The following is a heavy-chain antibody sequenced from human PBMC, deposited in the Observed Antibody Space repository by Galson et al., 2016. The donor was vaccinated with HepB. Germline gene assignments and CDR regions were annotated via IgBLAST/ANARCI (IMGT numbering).Heavy chain of an antibody. CDR2: ISYDGNNI. CDR1: GFSFSSYA. D-gene: IGHD3-3*01. V-gene: IGHV3-30*04. Sequence: SLRLSCAASGFSFSSYAMHWVRQAPGKGLEWVAVISYDGNNIYNADSVKGRFTNSSDNSKNTLYLQMNSLRPEDTAVYYCSRDGVLLRLWSGPDQSPYHYGMDVWGQGTTVTVSS. CDR3: SRDGVLLRLWSGPDQSPYHYGMDV. J-gene: IGHJ6*02.